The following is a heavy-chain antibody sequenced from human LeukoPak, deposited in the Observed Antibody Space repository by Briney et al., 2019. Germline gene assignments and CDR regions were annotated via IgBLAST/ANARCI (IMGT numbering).Heavy chain of an antibody. V-gene: IGHV4-31*03. CDR1: GGSISSGGYY. CDR3: EGTAEGQYGIFDY. J-gene: IGHJ4*02. CDR2: IYYSGST. D-gene: IGHD2-21*01. Sequence: SETLSLTCTVSGGSISSGGYYWSWIRQHPGKGLEWIGYIYYSGSTYYNPSLKSRVTISVDTSKNQFSLKLSSVTAADTAVYYCEGTAEGQYGIFDYWGQGTLVTVSS.